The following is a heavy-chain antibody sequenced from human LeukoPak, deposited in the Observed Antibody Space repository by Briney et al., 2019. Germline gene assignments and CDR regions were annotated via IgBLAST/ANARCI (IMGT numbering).Heavy chain of an antibody. J-gene: IGHJ4*02. CDR3: ARDPSPYYDSSGYKNFDY. CDR1: GFTFSSYG. V-gene: IGHV3-33*01. D-gene: IGHD3-22*01. Sequence: RSLRLSCAASGFTFSSYGMHWVRQAPGKGLEWVAVIWYDGSNKYYADSVKGRFTISRDNSKNTLYLQMNSLRAEDTAVYYCARDPSPYYDSSGYKNFDYWGQGTLVTVSS. CDR2: IWYDGSNK.